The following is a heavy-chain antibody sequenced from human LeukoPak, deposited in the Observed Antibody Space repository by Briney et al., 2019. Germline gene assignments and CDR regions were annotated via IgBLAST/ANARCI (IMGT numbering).Heavy chain of an antibody. CDR1: GFTFSSYW. J-gene: IGHJ4*02. V-gene: IGHV3-7*04. Sequence: GGSLRLSCAASGFTFSSYWMTWVRQAPGKGLEWVANINQDGSEKYYEDSVKGRFTISRDNVENSLYLQMNSLRAEDTAVYYCARGYYGSGSYYTAYWGQGTLVTVSS. D-gene: IGHD3-10*01. CDR3: ARGYYGSGSYYTAY. CDR2: INQDGSEK.